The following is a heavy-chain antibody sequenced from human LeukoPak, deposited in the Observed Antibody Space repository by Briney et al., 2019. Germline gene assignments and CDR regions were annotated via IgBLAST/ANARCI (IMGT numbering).Heavy chain of an antibody. CDR3: ARHLERQPYYYYYGMDV. Sequence: SGTLSLTCAVSGGSISSSNWWSWVRQPPGKGLEWIGEIYHSGSTNYNPSLKSRLTISVDKSKNQFSLKLSSVTAADTAVYYCARHLERQPYYYYYGMDVWGQGTTVTVSS. CDR2: IYHSGST. J-gene: IGHJ6*02. D-gene: IGHD1-1*01. CDR1: GGSISSSNW. V-gene: IGHV4-4*02.